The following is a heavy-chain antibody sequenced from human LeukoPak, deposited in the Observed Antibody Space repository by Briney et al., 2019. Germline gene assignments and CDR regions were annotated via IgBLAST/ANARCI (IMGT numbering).Heavy chain of an antibody. CDR1: GFTFSSYS. J-gene: IGHJ6*03. CDR3: ARDGTSSPYYYYMDV. CDR2: ISSSSSTI. D-gene: IGHD1-14*01. Sequence: GGSLRLSCAASGFTFSSYSMNWVRQAPGKGLEGVSYISSSSSTIYYADSVKGRFTISRDNAKNSLYLQMNSLRAEDTAVYYCARDGTSSPYYYYMDVWGKGTTVTVSS. V-gene: IGHV3-48*04.